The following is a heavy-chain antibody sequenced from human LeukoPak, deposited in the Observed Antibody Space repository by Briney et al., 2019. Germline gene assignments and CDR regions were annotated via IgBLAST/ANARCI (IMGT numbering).Heavy chain of an antibody. CDR3: ARVAAGYSVNYFDY. J-gene: IGHJ4*02. V-gene: IGHV3-48*02. D-gene: IGHD4-23*01. Sequence: GGSLRLSCAASEFSFSTYNMNWVRQAPGKGLEWVSYISTGSSTTYYADSVKGRFTISRDNVENSLYLQMNSLRDEDTAVYYCARVAAGYSVNYFDYWGQGTLVTVSS. CDR1: EFSFSTYN. CDR2: ISTGSSTT.